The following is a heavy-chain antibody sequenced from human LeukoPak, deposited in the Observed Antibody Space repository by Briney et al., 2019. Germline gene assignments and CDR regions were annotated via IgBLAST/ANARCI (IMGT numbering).Heavy chain of an antibody. V-gene: IGHV4-34*01. D-gene: IGHD3-22*01. CDR1: GGSFSGYY. J-gene: IGHJ4*02. CDR2: VDHGGST. Sequence: PSETLSLTCAVYGGSFSGYYWSWIRQPPGKGLEWIGEVDHGGSTKYNPSLESRVTISVGTAHNHFSLKVNSVTAADTAVYYCAIWDRSAYYIANWGQGTLVTVSS. CDR3: AIWDRSAYYIAN.